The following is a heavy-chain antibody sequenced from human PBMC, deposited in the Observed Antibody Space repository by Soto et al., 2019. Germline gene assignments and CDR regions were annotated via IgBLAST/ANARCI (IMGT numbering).Heavy chain of an antibody. CDR3: AKDTYIMVGGTHIDF. CDR1: GFTFDAYA. V-gene: IGHV3-9*01. D-gene: IGHD1-26*01. CDR2: ISWNSDSS. Sequence: EVHLVESGGGLVQPGRSLRLSCVASGFTFDAYAMHWVRQAPGKGLEWVSGISWNSDSSGYADSVKGRFTISRDNAKNSLCLQMNSLRAEDTSLYFCAKDTYIMVGGTHIDFWGRGSLVTVSS. J-gene: IGHJ4*02.